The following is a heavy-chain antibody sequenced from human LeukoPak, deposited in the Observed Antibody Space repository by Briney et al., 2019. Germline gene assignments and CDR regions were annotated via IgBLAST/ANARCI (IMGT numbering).Heavy chain of an antibody. CDR3: TKSRISFSGQADH. CDR1: GFAVSTYS. V-gene: IGHV3-21*01. D-gene: IGHD5-12*01. Sequence: GGSLRLSCAASGFAVSTYSMNWVRQAPGKGLEWVSSISSSGNYIYYADSVEGRFTISRDNAKNSLYLQMNSLRVEDTAVYYCTKSRISFSGQADHWGQGTLVTVSS. CDR2: ISSSGNYI. J-gene: IGHJ4*02.